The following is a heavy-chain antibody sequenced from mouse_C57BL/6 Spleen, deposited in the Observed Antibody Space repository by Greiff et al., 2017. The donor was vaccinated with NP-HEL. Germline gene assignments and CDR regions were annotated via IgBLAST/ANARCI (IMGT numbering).Heavy chain of an antibody. J-gene: IGHJ4*01. V-gene: IGHV5-17*01. CDR2: ISSGSSPI. Sequence: EVKLVESGGGLVKPGGSLKLSCAASGFTFSDYGMHWVRQAPEKGLEWVAYISSGSSPIYYADTVKGRFTISRDNAKNTLFLQMTSLRSEDTAMYYCARGAVVSYYAMDYWGQGTSVTVSS. CDR1: GFTFSDYG. D-gene: IGHD1-1*01. CDR3: ARGAVVSYYAMDY.